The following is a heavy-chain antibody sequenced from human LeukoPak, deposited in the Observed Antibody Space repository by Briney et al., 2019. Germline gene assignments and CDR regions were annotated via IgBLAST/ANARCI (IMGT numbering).Heavy chain of an antibody. D-gene: IGHD2-15*01. V-gene: IGHV3-30*02. J-gene: IGHJ4*02. CDR2: IRYDGSNK. CDR3: AKDRTGSYFFDY. CDR1: GFTSSSYG. Sequence: GGSLRLSCAASGFTSSSYGMHWVRQAPGKGLEWVAFIRYDGSNKYYADSVKGRFTISRDNSRNTLYLHMNSLRPEDTAVYYCAKDRTGSYFFDYWGQGTLVTVSS.